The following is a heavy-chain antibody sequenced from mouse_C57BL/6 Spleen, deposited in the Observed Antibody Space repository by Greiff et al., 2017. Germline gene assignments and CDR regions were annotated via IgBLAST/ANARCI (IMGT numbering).Heavy chain of an antibody. J-gene: IGHJ3*01. D-gene: IGHD6-1*01. CDR1: GFTFSSYA. V-gene: IGHV5-9-1*02. CDR2: ISSGGDYI. Sequence: EVKLMESGEGLVKPGGSLKLSCAASGFTFSSYAMSWVRQTPEKRLEWVAYISSGGDYIYYADTVKGRFTISRDNARNTLYLQMSSLKSEDTAMYYCTREAAWFAYWGQGTLVTVSA. CDR3: TREAAWFAY.